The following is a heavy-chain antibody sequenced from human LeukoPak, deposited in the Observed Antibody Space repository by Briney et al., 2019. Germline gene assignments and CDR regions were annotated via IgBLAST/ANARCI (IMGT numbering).Heavy chain of an antibody. CDR3: ARGGPQINLNWFDP. CDR2: IIPIFGTA. V-gene: IGHV1-69*05. CDR1: GGTFSSYA. J-gene: IGHJ5*02. Sequence: ASVTVSFTASGGTFSSYAISWVRQAPGQGLEWMGGIIPIFGTANYAQKFQGRVTITTDESTSTAYMELSSLRSEDTAVYYCARGGPQINLNWFDPWGQGTLVTVSS.